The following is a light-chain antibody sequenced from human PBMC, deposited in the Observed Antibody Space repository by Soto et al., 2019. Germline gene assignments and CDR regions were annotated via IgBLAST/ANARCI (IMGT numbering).Light chain of an antibody. V-gene: IGKV1-39*01. CDR2: AAS. Sequence: DLQMTQSPSYLSASVGVRVTITCRASQSISSYLNWYQQKPGKAPKXXIYAASSLQSGVPSRFSVSGSGTDFTLTISSLQNEDFATYYCRQSYSTTITFGQGTRLEIK. CDR1: QSISSY. J-gene: IGKJ5*01. CDR3: RQSYSTTIT.